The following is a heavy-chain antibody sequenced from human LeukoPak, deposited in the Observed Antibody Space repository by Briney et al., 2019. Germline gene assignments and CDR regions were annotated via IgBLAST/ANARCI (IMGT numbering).Heavy chain of an antibody. V-gene: IGHV3-23*01. CDR3: AKDGGLLWFGELPRTFYYMDV. CDR2: ISGSGGST. J-gene: IGHJ6*03. CDR1: GFTFSSYA. Sequence: GRSLRLSCAASGFTFSSYAMSWVRQAPGKGLEWVSAISGSGGSTHYADSVKGRFTISRDNSKNTLYLQMNSLRAEDTAVYYCAKDGGLLWFGELPRTFYYMDVWGKGTTVTVSS. D-gene: IGHD3-10*01.